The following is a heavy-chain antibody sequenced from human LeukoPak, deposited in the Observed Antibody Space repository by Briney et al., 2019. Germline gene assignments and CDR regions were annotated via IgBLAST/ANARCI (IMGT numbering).Heavy chain of an antibody. J-gene: IGHJ4*02. CDR2: IYYSGST. CDR3: ARVRGSSGWSDY. CDR1: GGSISNYY. D-gene: IGHD6-19*01. V-gene: IGHV4-59*01. Sequence: SETLSLTCTVSGGSISNYYWSWIRQPPGEGLEWVGYIYYSGSTNYNPSLKSRVTISVDTSKNQSSLKLSSVTAADTAVYYCARVRGSSGWSDYWGQGTLVTVSS.